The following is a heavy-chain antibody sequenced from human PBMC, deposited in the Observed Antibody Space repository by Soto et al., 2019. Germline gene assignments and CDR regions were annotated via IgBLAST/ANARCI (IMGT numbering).Heavy chain of an antibody. D-gene: IGHD3-22*01. V-gene: IGHV4-30-2*01. J-gene: IGHJ5*02. CDR2: IYLSGNT. Sequence: SETLSLTCAVSGGSISSGAYSWNWIRQPPGKGLEWIVYIYLSGNTYQNPSLNSRATISLDRSKNQFSLRLSSVTAADTAVYYCAREGYYYDSSGFFDHWGQGALVTVSS. CDR1: GGSISSGAYS. CDR3: AREGYYYDSSGFFDH.